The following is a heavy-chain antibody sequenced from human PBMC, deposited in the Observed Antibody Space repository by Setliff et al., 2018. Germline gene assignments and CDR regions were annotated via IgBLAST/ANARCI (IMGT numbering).Heavy chain of an antibody. V-gene: IGHV1-24*01. Sequence: ASVKVSCKVSGYTLTELSMHWVRQAPGKGLEWMGGFDPEDGETLYAQKFQGRVTMNEDTSTDTAYMELSSLRSEDTAVYYCATPRSGIIDAFDIWGQGTMVTVSS. CDR1: GYTLTELS. J-gene: IGHJ3*02. CDR3: ATPRSGIIDAFDI. CDR2: FDPEDGET.